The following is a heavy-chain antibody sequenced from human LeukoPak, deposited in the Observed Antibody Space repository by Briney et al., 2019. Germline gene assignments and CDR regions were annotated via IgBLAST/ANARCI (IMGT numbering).Heavy chain of an antibody. CDR2: ISGSGGST. D-gene: IGHD4-23*01. CDR3: AKCHGGNLRGYGMDV. CDR1: GFTFSSYA. V-gene: IGHV3-23*01. J-gene: IGHJ6*02. Sequence: GGSLRLSCAASGFTFSSYAMSWVRQAPGKGLEWVSAISGSGGSTYYADSVKGRFTISRDNSKNTLYLQMNSLRAEDTAVYYCAKCHGGNLRGYGMDVWGQGTTVTVSS.